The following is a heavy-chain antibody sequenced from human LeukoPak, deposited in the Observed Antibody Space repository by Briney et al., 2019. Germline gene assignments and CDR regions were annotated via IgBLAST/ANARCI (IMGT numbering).Heavy chain of an antibody. Sequence: SETLSLTCAVYGGSFSGYYWSWIRQPPGKGLEWIGEFNHSGSTNYNPSLKSRVTISVDTSKDQFSLKLSSVTAADTAVYYCARGTSWYRASPYYYYYYMDFWGKGTTVTVSS. D-gene: IGHD6-13*01. CDR1: GGSFSGYY. J-gene: IGHJ6*03. V-gene: IGHV4-34*01. CDR3: ARGTSWYRASPYYYYYYMDF. CDR2: FNHSGST.